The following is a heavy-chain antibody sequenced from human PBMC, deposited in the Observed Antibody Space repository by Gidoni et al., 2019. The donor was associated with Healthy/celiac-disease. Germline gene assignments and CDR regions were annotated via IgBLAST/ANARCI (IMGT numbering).Heavy chain of an antibody. D-gene: IGHD1-26*01. CDR1: GFAFRSYA. CDR2: ISGSGCSK. J-gene: IGHJ4*02. V-gene: IGHV3-23*04. Sequence: EVQLVESGGCLVQPGVSLRLSCAASGFAFRSYAMSWVRQAPGQGLEWVSAISGSGCSKYYADSVKGRFTISRDNAKNTLYLQMNSLRAEDTAVYYCAKVFRGATKRYYFDYWGQGTLVTVSS. CDR3: AKVFRGATKRYYFDY.